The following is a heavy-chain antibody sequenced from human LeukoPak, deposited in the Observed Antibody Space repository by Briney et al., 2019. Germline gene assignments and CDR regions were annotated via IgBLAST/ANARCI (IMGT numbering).Heavy chain of an antibody. CDR2: IYYSGST. D-gene: IGHD2/OR15-2a*01. Sequence: SQTLSLTCTVSGCSINSGDYYWSWIRQHPGKGLEWIGDIYYSGSTSYNPSLKSRVTISVDTSKNQYSLKMTSVTAADTAVYYCARDGDSEFFQHWGQGTLVTVSS. V-gene: IGHV4-31*03. CDR1: GCSINSGDYY. CDR3: ARDGDSEFFQH. J-gene: IGHJ1*01.